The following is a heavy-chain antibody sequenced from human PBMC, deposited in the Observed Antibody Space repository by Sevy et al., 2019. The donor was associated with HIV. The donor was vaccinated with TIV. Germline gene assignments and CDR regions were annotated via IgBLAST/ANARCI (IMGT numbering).Heavy chain of an antibody. V-gene: IGHV4-4*07. Sequence: SQTLSLTCTVSGGSISSYYWSWIRQPAGKGLEWIGRIYTSGSTNYNPSLKSRVTMSVDTSKNQFSLKLSSVTAADMAVYYCARVGGSYSGANWFDPWGQGTLVTVSS. D-gene: IGHD1-26*01. J-gene: IGHJ5*02. CDR3: ARVGGSYSGANWFDP. CDR1: GGSISSYY. CDR2: IYTSGST.